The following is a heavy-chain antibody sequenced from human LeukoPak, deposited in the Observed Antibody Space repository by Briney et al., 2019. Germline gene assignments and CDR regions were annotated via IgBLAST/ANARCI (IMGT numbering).Heavy chain of an antibody. V-gene: IGHV4-34*01. CDR3: ARDPAYCGGDCYSGDDY. Sequence: SETLSLTCAVYGGSFSGYYWSWIRQPPGKGLEWIGEINHSGSTNYNPSLKSRVTISVDTSKNQSSLKLSSVTAADTAVYYCARDPAYCGGDCYSGDDYWGQGTLVTVSS. CDR2: INHSGST. D-gene: IGHD2-21*02. CDR1: GGSFSGYY. J-gene: IGHJ4*02.